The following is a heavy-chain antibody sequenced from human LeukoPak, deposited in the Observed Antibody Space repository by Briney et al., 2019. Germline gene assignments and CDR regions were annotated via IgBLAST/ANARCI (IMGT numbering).Heavy chain of an antibody. CDR1: GFTFSSYA. Sequence: PGGSLRLSCAASGFTFSSYAMSWVRQAPGKGLEWVSAISGSGGSTYYADSVKGRFTISRDNSKNTLYLQMNSLRAEDTAVYYCAKGQKHHYYYYGMDVWGQGTTVTVSS. V-gene: IGHV3-23*01. CDR2: ISGSGGST. CDR3: AKGQKHHYYYYGMDV. J-gene: IGHJ6*02.